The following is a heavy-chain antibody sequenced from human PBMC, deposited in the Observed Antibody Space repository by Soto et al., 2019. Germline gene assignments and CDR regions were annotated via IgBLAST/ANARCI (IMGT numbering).Heavy chain of an antibody. CDR3: ARCLWFGELLSVGAFHI. V-gene: IGHV3-23*01. D-gene: IGHD3-10*01. J-gene: IGHJ3*02. CDR2: ISGSGGST. Sequence: EVQLLESGGGLVQPGGSLRLSCAASGFTFSSYAMSWVCQAPGKGLEWVSAISGSGGSTYYADSVKGRFTISRDNSKNTLYLQMNSLRAEDTAVYYCARCLWFGELLSVGAFHIWGQGTMVTVSS. CDR1: GFTFSSYA.